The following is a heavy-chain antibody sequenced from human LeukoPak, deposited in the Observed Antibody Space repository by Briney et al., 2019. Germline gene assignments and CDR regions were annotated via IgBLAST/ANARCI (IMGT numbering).Heavy chain of an antibody. CDR1: GGSFSGYY. CDR2: INHSGST. D-gene: IGHD5-18*01. CDR3: ARGYSYGYLLSSGYYYMDV. Sequence: PSETLSLTCAAYGGSFSGYYWSWIRQPPGKGLEWIGEINHSGSTNYNPSLKSRVTISVDTSKNQFSLKLSSVTAADTAVYYCARGYSYGYLLSSGYYYMDVWGKGTTVTVSS. J-gene: IGHJ6*03. V-gene: IGHV4-34*01.